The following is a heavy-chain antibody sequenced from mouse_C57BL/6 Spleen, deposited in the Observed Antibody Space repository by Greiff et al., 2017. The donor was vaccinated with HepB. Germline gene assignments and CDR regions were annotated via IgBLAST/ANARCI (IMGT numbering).Heavy chain of an antibody. Sequence: VQLQQSGAELVRPGASVKLSCTASGFNIKDYYMHWVKQRPEQGLEWIGWIDPENGDTEYASKFQGKATITADTSSNTAYLQLSSLTSEDTAVYYCTPITTVRFAYWGQGTLVTVSA. CDR3: TPITTVRFAY. D-gene: IGHD1-1*01. CDR2: IDPENGDT. V-gene: IGHV14-4*01. J-gene: IGHJ3*01. CDR1: GFNIKDYY.